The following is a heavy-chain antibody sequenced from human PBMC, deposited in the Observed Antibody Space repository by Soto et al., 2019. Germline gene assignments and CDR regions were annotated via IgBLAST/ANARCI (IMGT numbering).Heavy chain of an antibody. CDR1: GFTFSNYG. CDR3: LAYCGGDCYSADY. Sequence: QVQLVESGGGVVQPGRSLRLSCAASGFTFSNYGMQWVRQAPGKGLEWVAVIWYDGSNKHYADSVKGRFTISRDNSKNTLYLQMDSLRAEDTAVYYCLAYCGGDCYSADYWGQGTLVTVSS. D-gene: IGHD2-21*01. J-gene: IGHJ4*02. V-gene: IGHV3-33*03. CDR2: IWYDGSNK.